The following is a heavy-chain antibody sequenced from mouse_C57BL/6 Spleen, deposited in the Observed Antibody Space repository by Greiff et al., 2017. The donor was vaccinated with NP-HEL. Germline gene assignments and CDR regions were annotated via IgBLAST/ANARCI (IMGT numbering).Heavy chain of an antibody. V-gene: IGHV1-82*01. CDR2: IYPGDGDT. CDR3: ARSPFITTVVAPMDY. J-gene: IGHJ4*01. CDR1: GYAFSSSW. D-gene: IGHD1-1*01. Sequence: QVQLQQSGPELVKPGASVKISCKASGYAFSSSWMNWVKQRPGKGLEWIGRIYPGDGDTNYNGKFKGKATLTADKSSSTAYMQLSSLTSEDSAVDFCARSPFITTVVAPMDYWGQGTSVTVSS.